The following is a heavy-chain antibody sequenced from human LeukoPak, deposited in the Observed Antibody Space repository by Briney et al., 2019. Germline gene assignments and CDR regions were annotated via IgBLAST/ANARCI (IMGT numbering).Heavy chain of an antibody. D-gene: IGHD3-22*01. Sequence: SETLSLTCTVSGGSISSYYWSWIRQPAGKGLEWIGRIYTSGSTNYNPSLKSRVTMSVDTSKNQFSLKLSSVTAADTAVYYCARDPDPKWLGSHAFDIWGQGTMVTVSS. V-gene: IGHV4-4*07. J-gene: IGHJ3*02. CDR2: IYTSGST. CDR3: ARDPDPKWLGSHAFDI. CDR1: GGSISSYY.